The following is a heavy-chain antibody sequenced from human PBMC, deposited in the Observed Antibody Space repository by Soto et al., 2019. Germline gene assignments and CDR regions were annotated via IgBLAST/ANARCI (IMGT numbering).Heavy chain of an antibody. J-gene: IGHJ4*02. D-gene: IGHD2-21*02. CDR3: ARVGGLVTATDLDY. CDR2: ISAYNGNT. CDR1: GYTFTSYG. Sequence: QVQLVQSGAAVKKPGASVKVSCKASGYTFTSYGISWVRQAPGQGLEWMGWISAYNGNTNYAQKLQGRVTMTTDTTTSTAYVEVRSLRSDNTAVYDCARVGGLVTATDLDYWGQGTLVTVSS. V-gene: IGHV1-18*01.